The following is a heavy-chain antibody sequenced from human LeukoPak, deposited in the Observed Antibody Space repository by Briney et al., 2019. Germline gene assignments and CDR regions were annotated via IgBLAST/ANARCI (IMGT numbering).Heavy chain of an antibody. J-gene: IGHJ5*02. CDR1: GWYFSGYY. CDR2: INHSGST. CDR3: ARDDHWFDP. V-gene: IGHV4-34*01. D-gene: IGHD1-1*01. Sequence: SETLCLTYAVYGWYFSGYYWTLIRQAPPKGLEWIGEINHSGSTNYNPSLKSRVTISVDTSKNQFSLKLSSVTAADTAVYYCARDDHWFDPWGQGTLVTVSS.